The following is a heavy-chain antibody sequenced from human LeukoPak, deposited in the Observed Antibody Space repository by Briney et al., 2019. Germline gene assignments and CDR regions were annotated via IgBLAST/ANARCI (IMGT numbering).Heavy chain of an antibody. CDR3: ARDFGDERGYSYGNGDAFDI. CDR1: GFTFSSYA. Sequence: QPGRSLRLSCAASGFTFSSYAMHWVRQAPGKGLEWVAVISYDGSNKYYADSVKGRFTISRDNSKNTLYLQMNSLRAEDTAVYYCARDFGDERGYSYGNGDAFDIWGQGTMVTVSS. V-gene: IGHV3-30*04. D-gene: IGHD5-18*01. CDR2: ISYDGSNK. J-gene: IGHJ3*02.